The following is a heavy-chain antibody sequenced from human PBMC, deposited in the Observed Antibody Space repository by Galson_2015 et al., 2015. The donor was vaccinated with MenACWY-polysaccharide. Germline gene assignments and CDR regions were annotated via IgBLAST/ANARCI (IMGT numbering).Heavy chain of an antibody. V-gene: IGHV3-23*01. CDR2: LDGSGANT. D-gene: IGHD4-23*01. Sequence: SLRLSCAASGFTFSTYGMGWVRQAPGKGLEWVSILDGSGANTYYADSVRGRFTISRDNSKKMLYLQMNSLRAEDTALYYCAKDASNSWFDSWGQGTLVTVSS. CDR1: GFTFSTYG. CDR3: AKDASNSWFDS. J-gene: IGHJ5*01.